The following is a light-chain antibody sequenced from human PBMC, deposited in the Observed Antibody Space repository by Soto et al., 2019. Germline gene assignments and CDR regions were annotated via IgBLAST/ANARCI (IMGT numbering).Light chain of an antibody. Sequence: DIQMTQSPSTLSASVGDRVTITCRASQSISSWLAWYQQKPGKAPKLLIYKASSLESGVPSRFSGSGSGTEFTLTISSLQPDDFAPYYCQQYNSSPTFGQGTKVEI. V-gene: IGKV1-5*03. CDR3: QQYNSSPT. CDR2: KAS. CDR1: QSISSW. J-gene: IGKJ1*01.